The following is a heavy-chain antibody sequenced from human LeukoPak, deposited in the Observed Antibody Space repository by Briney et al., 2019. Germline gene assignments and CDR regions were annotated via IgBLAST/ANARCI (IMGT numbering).Heavy chain of an antibody. D-gene: IGHD3-10*01. Sequence: IHHSGRSRHNPSLKDRVAISVDTSRKQFALKLSFVTAADTAMYYCARGGNRFGGFYFDYWGQGIQVIVSS. V-gene: IGHV4-31*02. CDR3: ARGGNRFGGFYFDY. CDR2: IHHSGRS. J-gene: IGHJ4*02.